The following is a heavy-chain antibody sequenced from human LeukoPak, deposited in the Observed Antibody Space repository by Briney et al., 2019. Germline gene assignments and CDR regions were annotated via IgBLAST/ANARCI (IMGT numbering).Heavy chain of an antibody. D-gene: IGHD3-3*01. CDR3: ARGLNRITIFGVVPRIRFDY. CDR1: GYTFTGYF. J-gene: IGHJ4*02. CDR2: INPDSGGT. Sequence: ASVKVSCKASGYTFTGYFIHWVRQAPGQGLEWMGWINPDSGGTDYAQKFQGRVTMTRDTSISTAYMELSSLRSDDTAVYYCARGLNRITIFGVVPRIRFDYWGQGTLVTVSS. V-gene: IGHV1-2*02.